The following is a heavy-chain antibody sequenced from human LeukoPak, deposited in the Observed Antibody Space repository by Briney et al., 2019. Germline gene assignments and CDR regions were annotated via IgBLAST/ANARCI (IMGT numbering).Heavy chain of an antibody. J-gene: IGHJ5*02. CDR2: ISGSGGST. D-gene: IGHD4-11*01. CDR1: GFTFGSYA. CDR3: AKGGFMTTDFDP. Sequence: GGSLRLSCAASGFTFGSYAMSWVRQAPGKGLEWVSAISGSGGSTYYADSVKGRFTISRDNSKNTLYLQMNSQRAEDTAVYYCAKGGFMTTDFDPWGQGTLVTVSS. V-gene: IGHV3-23*01.